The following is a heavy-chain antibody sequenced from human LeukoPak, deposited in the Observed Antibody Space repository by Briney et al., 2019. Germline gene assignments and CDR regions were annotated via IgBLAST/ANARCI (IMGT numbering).Heavy chain of an antibody. CDR2: IYPGDSDT. J-gene: IGHJ3*02. CDR3: ARLHDILTGYFPDAFDI. CDR1: GSSFTSYW. V-gene: IGHV5-51*01. D-gene: IGHD3-9*01. Sequence: GESLKISWQGSGSSFTSYWIGGARQLPGKGREGMGIIYPGDSDTRYSPSCKGQLTISADKSRRTSYLKWSSLKASDTAMYYCARLHDILTGYFPDAFDIWGQGTMVTVSS.